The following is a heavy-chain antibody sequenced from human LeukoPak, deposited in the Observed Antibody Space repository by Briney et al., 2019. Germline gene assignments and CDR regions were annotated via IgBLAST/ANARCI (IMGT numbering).Heavy chain of an antibody. Sequence: SETLSLTCTVSGGSINGYYWTWIRQSPGKGLEWIGYVYYSGSSNYNPSLKSRVTISVDTSKNQFSLKLSSVTAADTAVYYCASHEAYSNYDFWSGYYYYYGMDVWGQGTTVTVSS. V-gene: IGHV4-59*01. CDR2: VYYSGSS. D-gene: IGHD3-3*01. CDR3: ASHEAYSNYDFWSGYYYYYGMDV. J-gene: IGHJ6*02. CDR1: GGSINGYY.